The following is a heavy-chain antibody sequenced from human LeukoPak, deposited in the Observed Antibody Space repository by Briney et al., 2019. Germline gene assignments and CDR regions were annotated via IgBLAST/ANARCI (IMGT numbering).Heavy chain of an antibody. CDR2: INWNGDRI. CDR3: ARGLGIGDPNWFDP. Sequence: GESLKISCAASGFTFDDFGMTWVRQVPGKGLEWVSGINWNGDRISYVDSVKGRFTISRDNAKNSLYLQMNSLRVEDTALYCCARGLGIGDPNWFDPWGQGTVVIVSS. CDR1: GFTFDDFG. V-gene: IGHV3-20*04. D-gene: IGHD2-21*02. J-gene: IGHJ5*02.